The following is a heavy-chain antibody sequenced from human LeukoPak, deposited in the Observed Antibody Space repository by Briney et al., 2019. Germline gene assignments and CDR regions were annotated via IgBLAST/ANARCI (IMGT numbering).Heavy chain of an antibody. D-gene: IGHD6-19*01. CDR2: IHYSGST. Sequence: SETLSLTCTVSGGSINNYYWSWLRQPPGKGLEWIGYIHYSGSTNYNFSLKSRVTISVDTSKSQLSLKLSSVTAADTAVYYCARGAGWYEYWGQGTLVTVSS. CDR3: ARGAGWYEY. J-gene: IGHJ4*02. CDR1: GGSINNYY. V-gene: IGHV4-59*01.